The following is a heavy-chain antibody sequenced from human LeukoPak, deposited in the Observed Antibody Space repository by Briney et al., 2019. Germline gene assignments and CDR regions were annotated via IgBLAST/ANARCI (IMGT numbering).Heavy chain of an antibody. CDR3: AKEARLGTPTV. V-gene: IGHV3-23*01. Sequence: GGSLRLSCVASGVTLSLSDMSWVRLAPGKGLEWVATISGGGGQTKYGDSVRGRFTISRDTSTNTVYLQANNLKAEDTAMYYCAKEARLGTPTVWGQGTLVTVSS. CDR2: ISGGGGQT. J-gene: IGHJ4*02. CDR1: GVTLSLSD. D-gene: IGHD4-23*01.